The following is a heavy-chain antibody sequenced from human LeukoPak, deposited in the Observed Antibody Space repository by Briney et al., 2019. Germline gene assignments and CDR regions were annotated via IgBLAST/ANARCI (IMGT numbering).Heavy chain of an antibody. Sequence: SETLSLTCTVSGGSISSGDYYWSWIRQPPGKGLEWIGEINHSGSTNYNPSLKSRVTISVDTSKNQFSLKLSSVTAADTAVYYCARGTAMGSSWFDPWGQGTLVTVSS. V-gene: IGHV4-39*07. J-gene: IGHJ5*02. D-gene: IGHD5-18*01. CDR1: GGSISSGDYY. CDR3: ARGTAMGSSWFDP. CDR2: INHSGST.